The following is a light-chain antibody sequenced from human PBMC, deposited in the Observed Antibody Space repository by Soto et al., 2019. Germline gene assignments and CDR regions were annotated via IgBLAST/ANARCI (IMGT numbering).Light chain of an antibody. Sequence: EIVLTQSPATLSLSPGERATLSCRASQSVTDNYLAWYQQKPGQAPRLVISGASSRTSGIPDRFSASGSGTDFTLTISRLEPDDFATYYCQHYNSYSEAFGQGTKVDIK. CDR3: QHYNSYSEA. V-gene: IGKV3-20*01. CDR1: QSVTDNY. CDR2: GAS. J-gene: IGKJ1*01.